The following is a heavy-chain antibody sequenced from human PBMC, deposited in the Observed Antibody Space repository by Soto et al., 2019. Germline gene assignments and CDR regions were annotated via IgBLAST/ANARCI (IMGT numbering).Heavy chain of an antibody. Sequence: GGSLRLSCAASGFTVSSNYMSWVRQAPGKGLEWVSVIYSGGSTYYADSGKGRFTISRHNSKNTLYLQMNSLRAEDTAVYYCAVTMVRGVIIYDYWGQGTLVTVSS. V-gene: IGHV3-53*04. J-gene: IGHJ4*02. CDR2: IYSGGST. D-gene: IGHD3-10*01. CDR3: AVTMVRGVIIYDY. CDR1: GFTVSSNY.